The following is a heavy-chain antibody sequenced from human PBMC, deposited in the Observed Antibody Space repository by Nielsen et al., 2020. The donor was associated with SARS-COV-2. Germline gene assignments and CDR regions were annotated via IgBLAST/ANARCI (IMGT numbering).Heavy chain of an antibody. CDR2: INAGNGNT. V-gene: IGHV1-3*01. D-gene: IGHD6-19*01. CDR1: GYSFTTYA. Sequence: ASVKVSCKASGYSFTTYAIHWVRQAPGQRLEWMGWINAGNGNTKYSQKFQGRVTITRDTSASTAYMELSSLRSEDTAVYHCARDRFKGEPVAGAMAYWGQGTLVTVSS. J-gene: IGHJ4*02. CDR3: ARDRFKGEPVAGAMAY.